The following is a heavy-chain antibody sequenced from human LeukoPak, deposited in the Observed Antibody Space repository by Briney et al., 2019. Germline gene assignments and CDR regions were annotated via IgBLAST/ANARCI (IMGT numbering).Heavy chain of an antibody. J-gene: IGHJ4*02. D-gene: IGHD6-13*01. CDR2: ISSNSSYI. CDR3: ASVVKAAAGKEFDY. V-gene: IGHV3-21*01. CDR1: GFTFSSYS. Sequence: PGGSLRLSCAASGFTFSSYSMNWVRQAPGKGLEWVSSISSNSSYIYYADSVKGRFTISRDNAKNSLYLQMNSLRAEDTAVYYCASVVKAAAGKEFDYWGQGTLVTVSS.